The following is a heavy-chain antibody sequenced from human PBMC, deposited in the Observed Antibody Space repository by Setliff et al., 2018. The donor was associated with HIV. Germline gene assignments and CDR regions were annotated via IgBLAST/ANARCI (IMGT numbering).Heavy chain of an antibody. CDR1: GGSISTSSYY. J-gene: IGHJ4*02. Sequence: SETLSLTCTVYGGSISTSSYYWAWIRQPPGKGLEWIGSMYYSGSTYYNPSLKSRVTISVDASKNQFSLNVISVTAADTAVYYCARDLEMDQAMWGQGTLGTAPQ. CDR2: MYYSGST. V-gene: IGHV4-39*07. CDR3: ARDLEMDQAM.